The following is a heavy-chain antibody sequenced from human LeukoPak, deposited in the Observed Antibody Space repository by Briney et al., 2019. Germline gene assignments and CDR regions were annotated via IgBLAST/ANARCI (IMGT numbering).Heavy chain of an antibody. CDR3: ARQYYDSSGYYHPFDY. CDR1: GYTFTSYD. J-gene: IGHJ4*02. D-gene: IGHD3-22*01. V-gene: IGHV1-8*03. Sequence: ASVKVSCKASGYTFTSYDINWVRQATGQGLEWMGWMNPNSGNTGYAQKFQGRVTITRNTSISTAYMELSSLRSEDTAVYYCARQYYDSSGYYHPFDYWGQGTLVTVSS. CDR2: MNPNSGNT.